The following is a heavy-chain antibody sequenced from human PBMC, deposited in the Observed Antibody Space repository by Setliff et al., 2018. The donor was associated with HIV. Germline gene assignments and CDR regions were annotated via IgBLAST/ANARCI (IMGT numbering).Heavy chain of an antibody. V-gene: IGHV1-2*02. CDR3: ARGRYGSGTYWGLYNYYMDV. D-gene: IGHD3-10*01. CDR1: GYTFTASY. J-gene: IGHJ6*03. CDR2: MHPNSGAT. Sequence: ASVKVSCKTSGYTFTASYLHWVRQAPGQGLQWMGWMHPNSGATKYAQKFRDRVTLTGDTSISTASMELSSLKSDDTAVYYCARGRYGSGTYWGLYNYYMDVWGKGTTVTVSS.